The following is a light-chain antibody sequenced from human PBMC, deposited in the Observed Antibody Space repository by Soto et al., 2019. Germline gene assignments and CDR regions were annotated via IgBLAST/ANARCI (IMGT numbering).Light chain of an antibody. CDR3: QQYGSSPYT. J-gene: IGKJ2*01. Sequence: EIVLTQSPGTLSLSPGERATLSCRASQSVSSSYLAWYQQKPGQAPRLLIYGTSSRATGIPDRFSGSGSGTDFTLTLSGLEPEDFAVYYCQQYGSSPYTFGQGTKLEIK. CDR2: GTS. CDR1: QSVSSSY. V-gene: IGKV3-20*01.